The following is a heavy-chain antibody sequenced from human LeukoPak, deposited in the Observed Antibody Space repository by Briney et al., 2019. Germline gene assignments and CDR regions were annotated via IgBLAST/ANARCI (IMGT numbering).Heavy chain of an antibody. CDR3: AREGGSGSYGYDY. D-gene: IGHD3-10*01. CDR2: IYSAGST. V-gene: IGHV3-66*02. CDR1: GFTVSTNY. Sequence: PGGSLRLSCAASGFTVSTNYISWVRQAPGKGLDWVSVIYSAGSTYYADSVKGRFTISRDNSKNTVYLQMNSLRPDDTAVYYWAREGGSGSYGYDYWGQGTLVTVSS. J-gene: IGHJ4*02.